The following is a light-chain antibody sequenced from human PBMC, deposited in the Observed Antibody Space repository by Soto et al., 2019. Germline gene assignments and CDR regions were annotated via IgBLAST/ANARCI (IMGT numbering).Light chain of an antibody. CDR3: QRSGTSPPYI. CDR2: GAS. V-gene: IGKV3-20*01. J-gene: IGKJ2*01. Sequence: EVVLTQSPGTLSLSPGERATLSCRASQSLDSTSLAWYQQKPGQSPRLVIYGASRRATGSPDRFSGSGSGTDFILTIDRLEPEDFAVYYCQRSGTSPPYIFGAGTRLDIK. CDR1: QSLDSTS.